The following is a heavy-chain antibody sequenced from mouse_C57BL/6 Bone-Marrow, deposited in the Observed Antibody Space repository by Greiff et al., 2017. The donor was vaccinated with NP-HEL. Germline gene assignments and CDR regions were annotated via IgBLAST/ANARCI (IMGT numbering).Heavy chain of an antibody. CDR3: ARSKGYYYGSSYVYYYAMDY. CDR1: GYTFTSYW. CDR2: IDPSDSYT. V-gene: IGHV1-50*01. D-gene: IGHD1-1*01. J-gene: IGHJ4*01. Sequence: QVQLQQPGAELVKPGASVKLSCKASGYTFTSYWMQWVKQRPGQGLEWIGEIDPSDSYTNYNQKFKGKATLTVDTSSSTAYMQLSSLTSEDSAVYYCARSKGYYYGSSYVYYYAMDYWGQGTSVTVSS.